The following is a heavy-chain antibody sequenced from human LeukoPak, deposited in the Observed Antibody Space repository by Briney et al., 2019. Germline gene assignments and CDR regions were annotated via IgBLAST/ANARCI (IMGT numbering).Heavy chain of an antibody. Sequence: SGTLSLTCAISSGSISSTTWWSWVRQPPGKGLEWIGYIYYSGSTNYNPSLKSRVTISVDTSKNQFSLKLSSVTAADTAIYYCARMYSGSYYEFDYWGQGTLVTVSS. CDR3: ARMYSGSYYEFDY. V-gene: IGHV4-4*02. D-gene: IGHD1-26*01. J-gene: IGHJ4*02. CDR1: SGSISSTTW. CDR2: IYYSGST.